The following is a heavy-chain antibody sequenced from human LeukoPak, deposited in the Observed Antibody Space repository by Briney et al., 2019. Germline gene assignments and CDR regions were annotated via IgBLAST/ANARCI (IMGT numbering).Heavy chain of an antibody. J-gene: IGHJ5*02. CDR3: GKEGGA. CDR1: GFTFSSYA. D-gene: IGHD3-16*01. V-gene: IGHV3-23*01. CDR2: IGGRGGST. Sequence: GGSLRLSCAASGFTFSSYAMSRVRQAPGKGPEWVSAIGGRGGSTYYADSLGGRFIISRDNSKDMVYLQMNSLKVEDTATYYCGKEGGAWGQGTKVTVSS.